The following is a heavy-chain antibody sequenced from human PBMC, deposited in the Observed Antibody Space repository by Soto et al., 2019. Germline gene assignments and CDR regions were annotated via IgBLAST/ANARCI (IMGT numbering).Heavy chain of an antibody. CDR1: GYTLTEFS. J-gene: IGHJ4*02. D-gene: IGHD3-3*01. Sequence: ASVKVSCKVSGYTLTEFSMHWVRQAPGKGLEWMGTFDPEDGETLYAQKFQGRVTMTEDTSTDTAYMELSSLRSEDTAVYFCSTDTHFGAVIRPFEYWGQGTLVTVSS. CDR2: FDPEDGET. V-gene: IGHV1-24*01. CDR3: STDTHFGAVIRPFEY.